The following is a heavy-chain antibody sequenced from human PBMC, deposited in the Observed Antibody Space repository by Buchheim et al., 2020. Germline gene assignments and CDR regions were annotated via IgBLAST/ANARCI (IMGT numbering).Heavy chain of an antibody. Sequence: QLVESGGALVQPGGSLRLSCVASMSTFSNSEMNWVRQTPGKGLEWIAYISSAGNKKDYADSVKGRFTISRDNAKRSLFLEMKSLGAEDTAIYYCAKSSGWFDSWGQGTL. CDR1: MSTFSNSE. CDR3: AKSSGWFDS. J-gene: IGHJ5*01. D-gene: IGHD3-22*01. CDR2: ISSAGNKK. V-gene: IGHV3-48*03.